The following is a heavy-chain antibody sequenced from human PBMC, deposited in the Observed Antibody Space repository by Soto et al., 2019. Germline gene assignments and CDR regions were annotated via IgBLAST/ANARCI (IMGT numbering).Heavy chain of an antibody. CDR1: GFTFNNYV. V-gene: IGHV3-23*01. Sequence: GGSLRLSCAASGFTFNNYVMSWVRQAPGKGLEWVSAISGGGSSTYSSDSVRGRFTISRDNSKKTLYLQINSLRAEDTAVYYCALYYYDSSSYFKGLSYFDSWGQGTLVTVSS. J-gene: IGHJ4*02. CDR3: ALYYYDSSSYFKGLSYFDS. CDR2: ISGGGSST. D-gene: IGHD3-22*01.